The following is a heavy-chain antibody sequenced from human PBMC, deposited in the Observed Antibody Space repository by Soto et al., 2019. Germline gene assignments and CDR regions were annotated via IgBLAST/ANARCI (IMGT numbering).Heavy chain of an antibody. J-gene: IGHJ4*02. CDR2: ISGGGTST. CDR1: GFTFSNYA. D-gene: IGHD3-10*01. V-gene: IGHV3-23*01. Sequence: PWGSLRLSCAASGFTFSNYAMSWVRQAPGKGLEWVSAISGGGTSTYYSDSVKGRFSISRDNSKNTLYLQMNTLRAEDTAVYYCAKALSQFFPLDYWGQRTLLTV. CDR3: AKALSQFFPLDY.